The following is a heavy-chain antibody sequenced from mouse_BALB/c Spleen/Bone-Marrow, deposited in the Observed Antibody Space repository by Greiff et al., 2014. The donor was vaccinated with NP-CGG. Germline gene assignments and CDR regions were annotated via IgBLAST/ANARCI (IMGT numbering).Heavy chain of an antibody. V-gene: IGHV14-3*02. CDR1: GFNIKDTY. J-gene: IGHJ2*01. Sequence: EVQLQQSGAALVKPGASVKLSCTASGFNIKDTYMHWVEQRPEQGLEWIGRIDPANGNTKYDPKFQGKATITADTSSNTAYLQLSSLTSEDTAVYYCANYYYGSHFDYWGQGTTLTVSS. D-gene: IGHD1-1*01. CDR2: IDPANGNT. CDR3: ANYYYGSHFDY.